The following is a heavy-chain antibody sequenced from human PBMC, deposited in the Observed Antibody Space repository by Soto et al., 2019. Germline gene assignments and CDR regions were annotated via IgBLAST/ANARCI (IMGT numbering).Heavy chain of an antibody. J-gene: IGHJ6*03. CDR2: ISSSSGTI. V-gene: IGHV3-48*01. CDR1: GFTFSSYS. D-gene: IGHD6-6*01. CDR3: ARGPSSSSFYYYYYYMDV. Sequence: GGSLRLSCAASGFTFSSYSMNCVRQAPGKGLEWVSYISSSSGTIYYADSVKGRFTISRDNAKNSLYLQMNSLRAEDTAVYYCARGPSSSSFYYYYYYMDVWGKGTTVTVSS.